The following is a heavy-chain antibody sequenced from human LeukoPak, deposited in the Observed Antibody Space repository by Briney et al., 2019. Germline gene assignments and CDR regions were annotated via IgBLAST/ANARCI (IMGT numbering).Heavy chain of an antibody. V-gene: IGHV4-39*01. CDR2: IYYSGST. Sequence: SETLSLTCTVSGGSISSSSYYWGCIRQPPGKGLEWIGSIYYSGSTYYNPSLKSRVTISVDPSKNQFSLKLSYVTAADTAVYYCARHSGYSYGYAYYYYYMDVWGKGTTVTVSS. J-gene: IGHJ6*03. CDR1: GGSISSSSYY. CDR3: ARHSGYSYGYAYYYYYMDV. D-gene: IGHD5-18*01.